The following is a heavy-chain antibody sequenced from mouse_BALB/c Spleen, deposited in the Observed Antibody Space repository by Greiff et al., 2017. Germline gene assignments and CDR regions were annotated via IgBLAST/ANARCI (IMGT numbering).Heavy chain of an antibody. CDR1: GFTFSSYA. CDR2: ISSGGSYT. CDR3: ARDQNYYGSSYGFAY. J-gene: IGHJ3*01. Sequence: EVQVVESGGGLVKPGGSLKLSCAASGFTFSSYAMSWVRQSPEKRLEWVAEISSGGSYTYYPDTVTGRFTISRDNAKNTLYLEMSSLRSEDTAMYYCARDQNYYGSSYGFAYWGQGTLVTVSA. D-gene: IGHD1-1*01. V-gene: IGHV5-9-4*01.